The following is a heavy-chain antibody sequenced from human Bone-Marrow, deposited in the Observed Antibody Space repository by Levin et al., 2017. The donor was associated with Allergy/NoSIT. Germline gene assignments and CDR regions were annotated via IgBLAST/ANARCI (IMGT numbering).Heavy chain of an antibody. CDR3: ASAPQRRLHGADYYYYGMDV. CDR2: IGSSGSTI. Sequence: GGSLRLSCAASGFTFSSYEMNWVRQAPGKGLEWVSYIGSSGSTIYYADSVKGRFTISRDNAKNSLYLQMNSLRAEDTAVYYCASAPQRRLHGADYYYYGMDVWGQGTTVTVSS. V-gene: IGHV3-48*03. CDR1: GFTFSSYE. D-gene: IGHD5-24*01. J-gene: IGHJ6*02.